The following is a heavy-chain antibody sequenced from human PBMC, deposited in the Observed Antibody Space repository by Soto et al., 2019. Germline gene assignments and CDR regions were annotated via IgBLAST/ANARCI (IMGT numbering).Heavy chain of an antibody. CDR3: ARKILESNSRPNYCDFDL. D-gene: IGHD3-3*01. CDR1: GFTFINYA. V-gene: IGHV3-23*01. J-gene: IGHJ2*01. CDR2: ISGGGDAA. Sequence: EVQLLESGGGFVQPGGSLRLSCAGSGFTFINYAMNWVRQAPGKGLEWVSSISGGGDAAFFPDSVRGRFTISRDNSKNTVTLQMNSLGVDVSDVYYCARKILESNSRPNYCDFDLWGRGTLVTVSS.